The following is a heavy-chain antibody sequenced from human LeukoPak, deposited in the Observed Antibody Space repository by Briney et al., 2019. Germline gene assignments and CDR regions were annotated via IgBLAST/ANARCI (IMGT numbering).Heavy chain of an antibody. Sequence: GGSLRLSCAASGFTFSSYSMNWVRQAPGKVLEWVSSISSSSSYIYYADSVKGRFTISRDNAKNSLYLQMNSLRAEDTAVYYCARGIVVVPAAIPSWFDPWGQGTLVTVSS. D-gene: IGHD2-2*02. V-gene: IGHV3-21*01. CDR2: ISSSSSYI. CDR3: ARGIVVVPAAIPSWFDP. J-gene: IGHJ5*02. CDR1: GFTFSSYS.